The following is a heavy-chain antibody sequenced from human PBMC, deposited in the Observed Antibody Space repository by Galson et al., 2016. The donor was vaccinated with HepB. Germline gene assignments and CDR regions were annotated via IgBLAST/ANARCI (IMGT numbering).Heavy chain of an antibody. D-gene: IGHD5-18*01. CDR3: VKTRYNYGWGGDF. Sequence: SLRLSCAASGFTSSSYAMSWVRQAPGKGLEWVSGISGSGGSTYYADSVKGRFTISRDNSKNTLYLQMNSLRAEDTAVYYCVKTRYNYGWGGDFWGQGTLVTVSS. CDR1: GFTSSSYA. CDR2: ISGSGGST. J-gene: IGHJ4*02. V-gene: IGHV3-23*01.